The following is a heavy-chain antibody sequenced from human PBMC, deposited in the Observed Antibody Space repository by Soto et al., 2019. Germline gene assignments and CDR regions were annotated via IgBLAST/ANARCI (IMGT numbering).Heavy chain of an antibody. CDR2: IMPIFGTS. Sequence: QVQLVQAGAEVKKPGSSVKVSFKASGGTFNNHAIHWVRQAPGQGRGWMGGIMPIFGTSNYAQKFQGRVTLTPDESTRTAYMELSSLRAEDTAFYYCATGEMREMATILSDKWFDPGGQGTLVTVSS. V-gene: IGHV1-69*01. CDR1: GGTFNNHA. D-gene: IGHD5-12*01. J-gene: IGHJ5*02. CDR3: ATGEMREMATILSDKWFDP.